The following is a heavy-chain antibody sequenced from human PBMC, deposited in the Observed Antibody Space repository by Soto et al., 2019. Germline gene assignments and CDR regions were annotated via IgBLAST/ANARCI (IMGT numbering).Heavy chain of an antibody. J-gene: IGHJ4*02. CDR1: GFTFSNYG. V-gene: IGHV3-23*01. Sequence: EVQLLESGGGLIQPGGSLRLSCEASGFTFSNYGMPWVRLAPGKGLEWVLTISGSGGRTFYADPVKGRFTISRDNSKNTLYLQMKSLRAEDTAVYYCAKEMIASTLADFFDYWGQVTLVTVSS. D-gene: IGHD2-21*01. CDR3: AKEMIASTLADFFDY. CDR2: ISGSGGRT.